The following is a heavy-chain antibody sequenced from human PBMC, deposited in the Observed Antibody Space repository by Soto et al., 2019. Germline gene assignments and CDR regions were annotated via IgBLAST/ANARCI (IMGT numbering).Heavy chain of an antibody. Sequence: QVQLVQSGAEVKKPGSSVKVSCTASGGTFSRNAINWVRQAPGQGLEWMGGITPILGTPNYARKFQGRFTGTGAKATSTGCMELGGLTSGAMAVVCWAPAWFGLRGGGPRGYYGRAVGGQGTTVSVSS. D-gene: IGHD3-10*01. CDR1: GGTFSRNA. V-gene: IGHV1-69*06. CDR3: APAWFGLRGGGPRGYYGRAV. CDR2: ITPILGTP. J-gene: IGHJ6*02.